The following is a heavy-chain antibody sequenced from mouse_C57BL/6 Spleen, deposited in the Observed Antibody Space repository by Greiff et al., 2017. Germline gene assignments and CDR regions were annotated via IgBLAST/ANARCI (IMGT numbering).Heavy chain of an antibody. CDR1: GYTFTDYY. V-gene: IGHV1-76*01. CDR2: IYPGSGNT. J-gene: IGHJ2*01. Sequence: VQLVESGAELVRPAASVKLSCKASGYTFTDYYINWVKQRPGQGLEWIARIYPGSGNTYYNEKFKGKATLTAEKSSSTAYMQLSSLTSEDSAVYFCASPYWFDYWGQGTTLTVSS. D-gene: IGHD2-10*01. CDR3: ASPYWFDY.